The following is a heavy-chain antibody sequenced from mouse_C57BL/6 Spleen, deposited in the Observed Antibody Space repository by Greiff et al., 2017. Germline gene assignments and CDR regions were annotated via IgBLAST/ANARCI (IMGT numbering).Heavy chain of an antibody. CDR3: ARTAYYSNYDAMDY. CDR1: GFTFSSYG. J-gene: IGHJ4*01. D-gene: IGHD2-5*01. Sequence: ELKVVESGGDLVKPGGSLKLSCAASGFTFSSYGMSWVRQTPDKRLEWVATISSGGSYTYYPDSVKGRFTISRDNAKNTLYLQMSSLKSEDTAMYYCARTAYYSNYDAMDYWGQGTSVTVSS. V-gene: IGHV5-6*01. CDR2: ISSGGSYT.